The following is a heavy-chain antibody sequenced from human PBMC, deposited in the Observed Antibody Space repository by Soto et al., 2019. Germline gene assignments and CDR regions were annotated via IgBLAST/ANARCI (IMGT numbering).Heavy chain of an antibody. CDR1: GFTFSSSG. CDR2: IWYDGSNQ. V-gene: IGHV3-33*01. CDR3: ARGKSLSRHYYYYGMDV. J-gene: IGHJ6*02. Sequence: QVQLVESGGGVVQPERSLRLSCAASGFTFSSSGMYWVRQAPCKGLEWVALIWYDGSNQYYADSVKGRFTISRDNSKNTLYLQMNSLRAEDTAVYYCARGKSLSRHYYYYGMDVWGQGTTVTVSS.